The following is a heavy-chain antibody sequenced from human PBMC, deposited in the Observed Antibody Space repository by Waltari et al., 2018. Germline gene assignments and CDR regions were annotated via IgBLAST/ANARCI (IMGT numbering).Heavy chain of an antibody. Sequence: EVQLLESGGGLVQPGGSLRLSCAASGFTFSSYAMSWVRQAPGKGLEGVYAISGSGGSTDYADAVKGRFTISRDNSKNTLYRQMNSLRAEDTAVYYCAKGGGWHGMDVWGQGTTVTVSS. V-gene: IGHV3-23*01. CDR3: AKGGGWHGMDV. CDR1: GFTFSSYA. CDR2: ISGSGGST. J-gene: IGHJ6*02. D-gene: IGHD6-19*01.